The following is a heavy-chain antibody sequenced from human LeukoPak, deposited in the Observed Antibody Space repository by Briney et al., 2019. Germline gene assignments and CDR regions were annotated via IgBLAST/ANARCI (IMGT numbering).Heavy chain of an antibody. CDR1: GFTFSSYA. CDR3: ARGQRGYSYGYDY. CDR2: ISGSGGST. D-gene: IGHD5-18*01. V-gene: IGHV3-23*01. Sequence: GGSLRLSCAASGFTFSSYAMSWVRQAPGKGLEWVSAISGSGGSTYYADSVKGRFTISRDNSKDTLYLQMNSLRAEDTAVYYCARGQRGYSYGYDYWGQGTLVTVSS. J-gene: IGHJ4*02.